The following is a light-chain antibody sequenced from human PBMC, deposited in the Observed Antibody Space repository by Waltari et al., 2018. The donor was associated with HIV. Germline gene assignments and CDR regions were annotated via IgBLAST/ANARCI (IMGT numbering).Light chain of an antibody. CDR3: SSYRSSTTPVL. CDR2: EVS. CDR1: SSDVGAYRY. J-gene: IGLJ2*01. V-gene: IGLV2-14*01. Sequence: QSALTQPASVSGSPGQSITISCTGTSSDVGAYRYVSWYQQHPGKAPKLMIFEVSDRPSGVSNRFSGSKSGTTASLTISGLQAEDEADYYCSSYRSSTTPVLFGGGTKVTVL.